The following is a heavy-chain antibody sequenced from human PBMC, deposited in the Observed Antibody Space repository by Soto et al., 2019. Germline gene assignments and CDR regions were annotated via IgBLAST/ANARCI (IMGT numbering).Heavy chain of an antibody. J-gene: IGHJ5*02. D-gene: IGHD2-2*03. CDR3: AREAYSASFGYVTKPNWFDP. V-gene: IGHV1-2*02. CDR2: INSSNGGT. CDR1: GYSFSHHF. Sequence: GASVKASCKASGYSFSHHFMHWVRQVPGQGLEWMGWINSSNGGTKYSHKFQGRLTMTADTSTNTAYMELSRLTSDDTAIYFCAREAYSASFGYVTKPNWFDPWGQGTLVTAPQ.